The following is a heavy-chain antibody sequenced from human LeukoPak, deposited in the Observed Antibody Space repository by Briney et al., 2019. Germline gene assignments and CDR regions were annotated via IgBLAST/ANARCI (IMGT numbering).Heavy chain of an antibody. J-gene: IGHJ4*02. V-gene: IGHV1-18*01. CDR2: ISAYNGNT. D-gene: IGHD3-3*01. Sequence: ASVKVSCTASGGTFSSYAISWVRQAPGQGLEWMGWISAYNGNTNYAQKLQGRVTMTTDTSTSTACMELRSLRSDDTAVYYCARDLPLRSLRFLEWLSPGGIDYWGQGTLVTVSS. CDR1: GGTFSSYA. CDR3: ARDLPLRSLRFLEWLSPGGIDY.